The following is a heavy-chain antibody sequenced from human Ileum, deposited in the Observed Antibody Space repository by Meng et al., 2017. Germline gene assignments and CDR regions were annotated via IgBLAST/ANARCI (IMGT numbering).Heavy chain of an antibody. D-gene: IGHD3-10*01. CDR3: AYLGGSGSYYPQSSF. J-gene: IGHJ4*02. Sequence: GGSLRLSCAASGFTFSNYWMSWVRQAPGKGLEWVANIKQDGSERYYVDSVEGRFTISRDNAKNSLYLQMDSLRAEDTAVYYCAYLGGSGSYYPQSSFWGQGTLVTVSS. V-gene: IGHV3-7*01. CDR2: IKQDGSER. CDR1: GFTFSNYW.